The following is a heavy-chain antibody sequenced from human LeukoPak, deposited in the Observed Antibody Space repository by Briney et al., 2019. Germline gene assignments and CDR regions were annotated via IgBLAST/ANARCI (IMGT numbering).Heavy chain of an antibody. Sequence: GGSLRLSCVVSGFTFSSYSMNWVRQAPGKGLEWVSSISSSSSYIYYADSVKGRFTISRDNAKNSLYLQMNSLRAEDTAVYYCARDRATTGFDYWGQGTLVTVSS. D-gene: IGHD1-26*01. CDR1: GFTFSSYS. CDR2: ISSSSSYI. CDR3: ARDRATTGFDY. V-gene: IGHV3-21*01. J-gene: IGHJ4*02.